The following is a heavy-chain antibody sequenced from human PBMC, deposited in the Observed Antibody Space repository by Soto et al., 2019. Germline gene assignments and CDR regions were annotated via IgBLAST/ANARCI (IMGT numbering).Heavy chain of an antibody. CDR3: ARDRLWAVDI. V-gene: IGHV3-48*02. CDR1: GFTFSSYS. CDR2: IASSGGAI. J-gene: IGHJ3*02. Sequence: PWGSLRLSCAASGFTFSSYSMNWVRQAPGKGLEWVSYIASSGGAIYYVDSVKGRFTISRDNAKNSLYLQMNSLRDEDTAVYYCARDRLWAVDIWGQGTMVTVS.